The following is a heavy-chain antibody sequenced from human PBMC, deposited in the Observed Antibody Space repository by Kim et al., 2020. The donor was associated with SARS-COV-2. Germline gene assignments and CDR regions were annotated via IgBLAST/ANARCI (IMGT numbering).Heavy chain of an antibody. CDR3: ARGNWYFDL. Sequence: GNTNYARKLKGRVTMTSDTSTSTAYMELRSLRSDDTAVYYCARGNWYFDLWGRGTLVTVSS. J-gene: IGHJ2*01. CDR2: GNT. V-gene: IGHV1-18*01.